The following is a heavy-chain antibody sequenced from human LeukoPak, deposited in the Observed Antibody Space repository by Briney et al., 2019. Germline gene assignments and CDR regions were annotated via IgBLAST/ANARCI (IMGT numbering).Heavy chain of an antibody. Sequence: GESLKISCKHSEYSFPNYCIGWVRQVPGKGLEWMGIIYPDDSDTRYSPSFQGQVTISADRSISTAYLQWSSLKASDTAMYYCAIGRGGQQLGDYWGQGTLVTVSS. CDR1: EYSFPNYC. D-gene: IGHD6-13*01. CDR2: IYPDDSDT. J-gene: IGHJ4*02. V-gene: IGHV5-51*01. CDR3: AIGRGGQQLGDY.